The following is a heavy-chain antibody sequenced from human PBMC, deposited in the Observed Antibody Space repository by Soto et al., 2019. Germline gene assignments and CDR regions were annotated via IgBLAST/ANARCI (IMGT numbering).Heavy chain of an antibody. D-gene: IGHD3-22*01. CDR3: ARPYYDSSGYYLWDFDY. CDR2: IIPNFYTP. J-gene: IGHJ4*02. V-gene: IGHV1-69*06. Sequence: QVQLVQSGAEVKKPGSSVKLSCKASGDSFNTFAVTWVRQAPGQGLEWMGGIIPNFYTPNYAQKFQGRVTIIADKSTSTPYMELSSLRSEDTAVYYCARPYYDSSGYYLWDFDYWGQGTLVTVSS. CDR1: GDSFNTFA.